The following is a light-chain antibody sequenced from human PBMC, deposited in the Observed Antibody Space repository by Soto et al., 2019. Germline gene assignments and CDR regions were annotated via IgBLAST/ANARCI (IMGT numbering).Light chain of an antibody. V-gene: IGLV1-47*01. CDR1: SSIIGSNF. CDR3: AAWDGTLATLV. Sequence: QAVLTQPPSASGTPGQRVTMSCSGGSSIIGSNFVYWYQQVPGTAPKLLIYRNNQRPSGVPDRFSGSKSATSASLAITGLRSEDDADYLCAAWDGTLATLVFGGGTQLTVL. CDR2: RNN. J-gene: IGLJ3*02.